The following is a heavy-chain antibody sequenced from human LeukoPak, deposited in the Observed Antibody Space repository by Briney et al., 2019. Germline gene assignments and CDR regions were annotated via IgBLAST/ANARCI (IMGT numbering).Heavy chain of an antibody. CDR2: ISYDGSSK. Sequence: GGSLRLSCAASGFTFSSYAMHWVRQAPGKGLEWVAVISYDGSSKYYADSVKGRFTISRDNSKNTLYLQMNSLRAEDTAVYYCARDRGLTPTRYFDYWGQGTLVTVSS. CDR3: ARDRGLTPTRYFDY. V-gene: IGHV3-30*04. D-gene: IGHD2-15*01. CDR1: GFTFSSYA. J-gene: IGHJ4*02.